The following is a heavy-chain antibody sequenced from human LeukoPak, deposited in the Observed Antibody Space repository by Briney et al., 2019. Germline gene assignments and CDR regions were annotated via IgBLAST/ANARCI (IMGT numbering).Heavy chain of an antibody. V-gene: IGHV4-34*01. CDR2: INHSGNT. Sequence: SQALSLTCAVYGGSFSGYYWSWIRQPPGKGLEWIGEINHSGNTNYNPSLKSRVTISVDTSKNQFSLKLSSVTAADTAVYYCARDAGYRPTKRFDYWGQGTLVTVSS. CDR1: GGSFSGYY. J-gene: IGHJ4*02. D-gene: IGHD3-16*02. CDR3: ARDAGYRPTKRFDY.